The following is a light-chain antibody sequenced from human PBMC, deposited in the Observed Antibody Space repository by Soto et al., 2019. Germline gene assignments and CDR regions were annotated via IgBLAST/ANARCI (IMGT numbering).Light chain of an antibody. CDR3: ATWDDSLNGRV. CDR2: TNN. J-gene: IGLJ3*02. CDR1: RSNIGSYS. Sequence: QSVLTQPPSASGTPGQRVTSSCSGSRSNIGSYSVNWYQQLPGTAPKLLIHTNNQRPSGVPDRFSGSKSGTSASLAISGLQSEDEADYYCATWDDSLNGRVFGGGTKLTVL. V-gene: IGLV1-44*01.